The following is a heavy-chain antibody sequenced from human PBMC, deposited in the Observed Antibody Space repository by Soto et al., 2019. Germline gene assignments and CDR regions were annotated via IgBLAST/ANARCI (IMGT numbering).Heavy chain of an antibody. J-gene: IGHJ4*02. V-gene: IGHV4-34*01. CDR3: AGTRTLAAGRRRWDY. D-gene: IGHD6-13*01. CDR2: INHSGST. CDR1: GGSFSGYY. Sequence: QVQLQQWGAGLLKPSETLSLTCAVYGGSFSGYYWSWIRQPPGKGLEWIGEINHSGSTNYNPSLKGGVTISVDTSKNQFSLKLSSVTAADTAVYYCAGTRTLAAGRRRWDYWGQGTLVTVSS.